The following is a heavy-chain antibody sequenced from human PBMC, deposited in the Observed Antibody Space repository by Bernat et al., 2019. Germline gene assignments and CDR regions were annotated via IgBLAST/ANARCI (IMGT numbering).Heavy chain of an antibody. CDR1: GGSFSGYY. V-gene: IGHV4-34*01. J-gene: IGHJ4*02. D-gene: IGHD5-12*01. CDR2: INHSGST. Sequence: QVQLQQWGAGLLKPSETLSLTCAVYGGSFSGYYWSWIRQPPGKGLEWIGEINHSGSTNYNPSLKSRVTISVDTSKNQFSLKLSSVTAADTAVYYCARGRGNVGYGWCVDYWGQGTLVTVSS. CDR3: ARGRGNVGYGWCVDY.